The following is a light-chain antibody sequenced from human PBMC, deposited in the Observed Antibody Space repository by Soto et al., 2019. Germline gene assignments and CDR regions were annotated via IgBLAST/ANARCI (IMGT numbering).Light chain of an antibody. V-gene: IGKV3-11*01. CDR3: QQYNNWWT. J-gene: IGKJ1*01. CDR1: QSVSSY. CDR2: DAS. Sequence: EIVLAQSPGTLSLSPWERATLSCRASQSVSSYLAWYQQKPGQAPRLLIYDASNRATGIPARFSGSGSGTDFTLTISSLEPEDFAVYYCQQYNNWWTFGQGTKVDIK.